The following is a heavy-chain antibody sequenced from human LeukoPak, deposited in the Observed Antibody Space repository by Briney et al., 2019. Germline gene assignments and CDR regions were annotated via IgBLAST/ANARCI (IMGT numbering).Heavy chain of an antibody. CDR1: GYTFTNYG. CDR3: ARDSEKIVALAAFYYYYYYLDV. Sequence: SVNVSCTASGYTFTNYGIIWLRQTPVQALEWMEWISAYNGNTYYAQKLEGRVTMTTDTSTSTAYMELRSLTSHDTAVYYCARDSEKIVALAAFYYYYYYLDVWGKGTMVTVSS. D-gene: IGHD2/OR15-2a*01. CDR2: ISAYNGNT. J-gene: IGHJ6*03. V-gene: IGHV1-18*01.